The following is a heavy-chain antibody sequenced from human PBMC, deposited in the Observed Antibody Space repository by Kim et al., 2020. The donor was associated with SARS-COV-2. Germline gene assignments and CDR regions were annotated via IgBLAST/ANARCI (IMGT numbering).Heavy chain of an antibody. D-gene: IGHD6-19*01. CDR3: ARDYRGRVAVAGTPWFDP. Sequence: GGSLRHSCAASGFTFSSYAMHWVRQAPGKGLEWVAVISYDGSNKYYVDSVKGRFTISRDNSKNTLYLQMNSLRAEDTAVYYCARDYRGRVAVAGTPWFDPWGKGTLVTVSS. CDR2: ISYDGSNK. V-gene: IGHV3-30*04. CDR1: GFTFSSYA. J-gene: IGHJ5*02.